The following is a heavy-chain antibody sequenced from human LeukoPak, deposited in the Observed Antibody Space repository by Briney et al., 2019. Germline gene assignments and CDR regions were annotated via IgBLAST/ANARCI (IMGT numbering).Heavy chain of an antibody. V-gene: IGHV1-18*01. CDR2: ISAYRGNT. CDR3: ARERADYYDSSGYYSRPCDY. J-gene: IGHJ4*02. CDR1: GYTFTDYG. Sequence: ASVKVSCKASGYTFTDYGISWVRQAPGQGLEWMGWISAYRGNTDYAQKLQGRVTMTTDTSTSTAYMELRSLRSDDTAVYYCARERADYYDSSGYYSRPCDYWGQGTLVTVSS. D-gene: IGHD3-22*01.